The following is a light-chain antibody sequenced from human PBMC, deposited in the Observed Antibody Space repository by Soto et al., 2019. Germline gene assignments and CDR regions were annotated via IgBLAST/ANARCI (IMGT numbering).Light chain of an antibody. CDR1: QSISTC. Sequence: DIQMTQSPSSLSASVGDRVTITCRASQSISTCLNWYQQSPGKAPKLLIYAASSLHSGVPSRFSGSGSGTIFTFTISSLSPEDFATYYCQQSCTSPWTFGQGTKVDIK. CDR3: QQSCTSPWT. V-gene: IGKV1-39*01. J-gene: IGKJ1*01. CDR2: AAS.